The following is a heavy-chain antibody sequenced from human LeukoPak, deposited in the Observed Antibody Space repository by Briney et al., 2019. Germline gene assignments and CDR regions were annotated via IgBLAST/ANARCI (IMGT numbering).Heavy chain of an antibody. CDR1: GGSISSSSYY. V-gene: IGHV4-39*07. CDR3: ARIRPIVGVVQSKGYYYMDV. D-gene: IGHD3-3*01. CDR2: IYYSGSA. Sequence: PSETLSLTCTVSGGSISSSSYYWGWIRQPPGKGLEWIGSIYYSGSAYYNPSLKSRVTISVDTSKNQFSLKLSSVTAADTAVYYCARIRPIVGVVQSKGYYYMDVWGKGTTVTVSS. J-gene: IGHJ6*03.